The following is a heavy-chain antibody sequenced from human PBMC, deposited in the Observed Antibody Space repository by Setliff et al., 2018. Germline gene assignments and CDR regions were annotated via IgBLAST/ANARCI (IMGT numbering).Heavy chain of an antibody. J-gene: IGHJ6*03. V-gene: IGHV3-48*01. CDR1: GFTFSSYS. CDR3: ARVIYFYYMDV. CDR2: ITSSSSTI. Sequence: GGSLRLSCAASGFTFSSYSMNWVRQAPGKGLEWVSYITSSSSTIDYADSVKGRFTISRDDAKNSLYLQMNSLRAEDTAVYYCARVIYFYYMDVWGKGTTVTV.